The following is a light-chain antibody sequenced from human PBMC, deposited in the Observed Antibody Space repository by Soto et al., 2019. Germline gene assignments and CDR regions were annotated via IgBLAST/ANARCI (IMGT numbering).Light chain of an antibody. V-gene: IGKV1-27*01. Sequence: DIRVTQSPPTLSASVGDRVTITCRASQGIANYLAWYQQKPGKVPKLLIYAASTLEPGVPSRFSGSGFGTDFTLSISSLQPEDFATYYCQKYNGAPFTFGPGTKVDIK. CDR2: AAS. CDR3: QKYNGAPFT. CDR1: QGIANY. J-gene: IGKJ3*01.